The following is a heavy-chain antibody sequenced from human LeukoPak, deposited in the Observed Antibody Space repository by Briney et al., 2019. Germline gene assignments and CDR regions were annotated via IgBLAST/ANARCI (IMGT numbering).Heavy chain of an antibody. J-gene: IGHJ4*02. D-gene: IGHD5-24*01. Sequence: GGSLRLSCAASGFTFSSYSMNWVRQAPGKRLEWVSSISSSSSYIYYADSVKGRFTISRDNAKDSLYLQMNSLRAEDTAVYYCARGSESLEMATITGDLDYWGQGTLVTVSS. CDR3: ARGSESLEMATITGDLDY. CDR2: ISSSSSYI. V-gene: IGHV3-21*01. CDR1: GFTFSSYS.